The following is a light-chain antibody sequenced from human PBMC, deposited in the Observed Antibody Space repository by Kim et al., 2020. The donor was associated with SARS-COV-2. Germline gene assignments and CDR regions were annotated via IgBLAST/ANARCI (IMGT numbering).Light chain of an antibody. J-gene: IGLJ2*01. V-gene: IGLV3-21*04. CDR1: SIGSKS. Sequence: PGKTASISCGGTSIGSKSVHWYQQRSGQAPVLVISYDSDRPSGIPERFSGSNSGNTATLTISRVEAGDEAGYYCQVWDSSSDHRVVFGGGTQLTVL. CDR3: QVWDSSSDHRVV. CDR2: YDS.